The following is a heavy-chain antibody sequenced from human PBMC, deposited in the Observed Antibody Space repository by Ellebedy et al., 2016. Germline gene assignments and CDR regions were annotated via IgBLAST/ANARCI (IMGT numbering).Heavy chain of an antibody. J-gene: IGHJ4*02. Sequence: GGSLRLXXAGSGFTFNDYALHWVRQAPGKGLEWVSGISWDSAVIGYCGSVKGRFTISKDSAKNYLYLQMNSLRPEDTAFYYCAKGTMDYFYHWGQGTLVTVSS. CDR2: ISWDSAVI. D-gene: IGHD4/OR15-4a*01. CDR1: GFTFNDYA. V-gene: IGHV3-9*01. CDR3: AKGTMDYFYH.